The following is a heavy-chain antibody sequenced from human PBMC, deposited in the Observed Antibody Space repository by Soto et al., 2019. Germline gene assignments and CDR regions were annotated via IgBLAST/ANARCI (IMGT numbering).Heavy chain of an antibody. V-gene: IGHV3-33*01. D-gene: IGHD3-9*01. CDR1: GFTFSSYG. J-gene: IGHJ3*02. CDR2: IWYDGSNK. Sequence: GGSLRLSCAASGFTFSSYGMHWVRQAPGKGLEWVAVIWYDGSNKYYADSVKGRFTISRDNSKNTLYLQMNSLRAEDTAVYYCARGYDILTGYYHDAFDIWGQGTMVTVSS. CDR3: ARGYDILTGYYHDAFDI.